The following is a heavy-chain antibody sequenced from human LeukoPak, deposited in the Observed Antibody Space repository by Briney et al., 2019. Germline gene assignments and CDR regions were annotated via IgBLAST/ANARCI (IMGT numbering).Heavy chain of an antibody. J-gene: IGHJ4*02. CDR2: IRYDGSNK. CDR1: GFTFSSYV. V-gene: IGHV3-30*02. Sequence: GGSLRLSCAASGFTFSSYVMHWVRQAPGKGLEWVAFIRYDGSNKYYADSVKGRFTISRDNSKNTLYLQMNSLRAEDTAVYYCAKGRGAVAGRLFDYWGQGTLVTVSS. CDR3: AKGRGAVAGRLFDY. D-gene: IGHD6-19*01.